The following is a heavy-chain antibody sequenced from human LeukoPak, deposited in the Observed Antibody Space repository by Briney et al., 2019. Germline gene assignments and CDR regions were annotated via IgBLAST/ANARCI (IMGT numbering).Heavy chain of an antibody. J-gene: IGHJ5*02. Sequence: SSETLSLTCTVSGGSISSYYWSWIRQPPGKGLEWIGYIYTSGSTKYNPSLKSRVTISVDTSKNQFSLKVSSVTAADTAVYYCARRRGYCSGGSCSWFDPWGQGTLVTVSS. D-gene: IGHD2-15*01. CDR3: ARRRGYCSGGSCSWFDP. CDR2: IYTSGST. CDR1: GGSISSYY. V-gene: IGHV4-4*09.